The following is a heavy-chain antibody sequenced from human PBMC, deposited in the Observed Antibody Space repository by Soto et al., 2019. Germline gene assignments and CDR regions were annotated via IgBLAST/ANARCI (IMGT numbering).Heavy chain of an antibody. D-gene: IGHD3-22*01. CDR1: GFTFSNYG. Sequence: QVQLVESGGGVVQPGRSLRLSCAASGFTFSNYGMRWVRQAPDKGLEWVAVISYDGSNKYHPDSVKGRFTISRDNAKTTLYLQMNILRAEDTAVYYCAKPPDSSVGYYDGMDVWGQGTKVTVS. CDR3: AKPPDSSVGYYDGMDV. V-gene: IGHV3-30*18. CDR2: ISYDGSNK. J-gene: IGHJ6*02.